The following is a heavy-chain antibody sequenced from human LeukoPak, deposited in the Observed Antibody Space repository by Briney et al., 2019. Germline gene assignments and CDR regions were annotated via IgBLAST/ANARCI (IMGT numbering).Heavy chain of an antibody. CDR3: ARGSLGVAGTMFDY. Sequence: SETLSLTCTVSGGSISSYYWSWIRQPPGKGLEWIGYIYYSGSTNYNPSLKSRVTISVDTSKNQFSLKLSSVTAADTAVYYCARGSLGVAGTMFDYWGQGTLVTVPS. CDR1: GGSISSYY. D-gene: IGHD6-19*01. CDR2: IYYSGST. J-gene: IGHJ4*02. V-gene: IGHV4-59*08.